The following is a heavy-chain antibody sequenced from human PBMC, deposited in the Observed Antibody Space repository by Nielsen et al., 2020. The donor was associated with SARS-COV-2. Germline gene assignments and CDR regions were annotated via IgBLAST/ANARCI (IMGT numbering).Heavy chain of an antibody. V-gene: IGHV3-30-3*01. Sequence: GESLKISCAASGFTFSSYAMHWVRQAPGKGLEWVAVISYDGSNKYYADSVKGRFTISRDNSKNTLYLQMDSLRAEDTAVYYCARQGLPYGSGLYFDYWGQGTLVTVSS. CDR2: ISYDGSNK. CDR3: ARQGLPYGSGLYFDY. CDR1: GFTFSSYA. J-gene: IGHJ4*02. D-gene: IGHD3-10*01.